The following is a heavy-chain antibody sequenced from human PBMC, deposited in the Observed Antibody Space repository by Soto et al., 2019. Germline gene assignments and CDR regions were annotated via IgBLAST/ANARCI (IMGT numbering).Heavy chain of an antibody. CDR1: GGSISSSNW. CDR2: IYHSGST. Sequence: QVQLQESGPGLVKPSGTLSLTCAVSGGSISSSNWWSWVRQPPGKGLEWIGEIYHSGSTNYNPSLKIRVTIXVXKXXSQFSLKRSSVTAADTAVYYCARAAMGGSSWPFDYWGQGTLVTVSS. V-gene: IGHV4-4*02. J-gene: IGHJ4*02. CDR3: ARAAMGGSSWPFDY. D-gene: IGHD6-13*01.